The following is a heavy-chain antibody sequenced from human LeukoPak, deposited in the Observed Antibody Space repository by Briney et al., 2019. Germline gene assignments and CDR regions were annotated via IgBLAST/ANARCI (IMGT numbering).Heavy chain of an antibody. V-gene: IGHV4-34*01. D-gene: IGHD6-13*01. J-gene: IGHJ5*02. CDR1: GGSFSGYY. Sequence: PSETLSLTCAVYGGSFSGYYWSWIRQPPGKGLEWIGEINHSGSTNYNPSLKSRVTISVDTSKNQFSLKLSSVTAADTAVYYCARQSRYSSSWWRGAWFDPWGQGTLVTVSS. CDR3: ARQSRYSSSWWRGAWFDP. CDR2: INHSGST.